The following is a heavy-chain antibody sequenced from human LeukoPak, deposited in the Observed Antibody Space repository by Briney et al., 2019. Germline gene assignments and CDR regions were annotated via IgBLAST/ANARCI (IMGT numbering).Heavy chain of an antibody. J-gene: IGHJ6*02. CDR2: FDPEDGET. CDR3: ATDRTTVTYGMDV. Sequence: FDPEDGETIYAQKFQGRVTMTEDTSTDTAYMELSSLRSEDTAVYYCATDRTTVTYGMDVWGQGTTVTVSS. D-gene: IGHD4-17*01. V-gene: IGHV1-24*01.